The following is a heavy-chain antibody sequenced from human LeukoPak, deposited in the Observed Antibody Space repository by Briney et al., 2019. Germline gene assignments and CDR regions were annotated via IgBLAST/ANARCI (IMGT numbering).Heavy chain of an antibody. Sequence: ETLSLTCAVYGGSFSGYYWSWIRQPPGKGLEWIGEINHSGSTNYNPSLKSRVTISVDRSKNQFSLKLSSVTAADTAVYYCGRGGIAAAASGIDYWGQGTLVTVSS. V-gene: IGHV4-34*01. D-gene: IGHD6-13*01. CDR2: INHSGST. CDR1: GGSFSGYY. CDR3: GRGGIAAAASGIDY. J-gene: IGHJ4*02.